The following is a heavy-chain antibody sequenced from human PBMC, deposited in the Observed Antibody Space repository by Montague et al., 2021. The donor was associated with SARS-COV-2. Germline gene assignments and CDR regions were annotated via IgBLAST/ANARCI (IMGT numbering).Heavy chain of an antibody. V-gene: IGHV4-59*01. CDR1: GGSISSYY. CDR3: ARAQNTCFIANCVNYFEV. CDR2: VHYTGST. J-gene: IGHJ4*02. D-gene: IGHD1-1*01. Sequence: SETLSLTCAVSGGSISSYYWSWIRQSPGKGLKWIGCVHYTGSTKYNPSLKTRVTLSLDTPKNHFSLKLSSVTAADTAVYYCARAQNTCFIANCVNYFEVWGLGALVTVSS.